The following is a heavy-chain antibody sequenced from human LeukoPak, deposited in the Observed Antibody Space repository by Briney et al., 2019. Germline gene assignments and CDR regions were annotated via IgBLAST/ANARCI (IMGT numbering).Heavy chain of an antibody. CDR3: AREYIISRYFDY. V-gene: IGHV3-30-3*01. Sequence: GGSLRLSCAASGFTFSSYAMHWVRQAPGKGLEWVAVISYDGSNKYYADSVKGRFTISRDNAKNTLYLQMSSLRAEDTAVYYCAREYIISRYFDYWGQGTLVTVSS. J-gene: IGHJ4*02. CDR1: GFTFSSYA. D-gene: IGHD1-1*01. CDR2: ISYDGSNK.